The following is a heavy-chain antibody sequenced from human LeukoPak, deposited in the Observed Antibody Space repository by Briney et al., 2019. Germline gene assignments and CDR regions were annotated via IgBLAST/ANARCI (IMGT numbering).Heavy chain of an antibody. CDR1: GLTFSNSW. Sequence: GGSLRPSCEASGLTFSNSWMHWVRQIPAKGLVCVLRMYGDMRHISYADSLKGRFTISRDKANNTVYLQMNSLRGEDTAVYYCARDLGLRGSTWGQGTLVTVSS. CDR2: MYGDMRHI. J-gene: IGHJ5*02. V-gene: IGHV3-74*01. CDR3: ARDLGLRGST. D-gene: IGHD5-12*01.